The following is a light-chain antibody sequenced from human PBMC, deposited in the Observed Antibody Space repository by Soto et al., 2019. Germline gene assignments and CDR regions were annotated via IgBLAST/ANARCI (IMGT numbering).Light chain of an antibody. Sequence: DIQVTQSPSSLSASVGERVTITGRASQSISSYLNWYQQKPGKAPKLLIYAASSLQSGVPSRFSGSGSGTDFTLTISSLQPEDFATYYCQQSYSTPWTFGQGTKVDIK. V-gene: IGKV1-39*01. CDR3: QQSYSTPWT. CDR1: QSISSY. CDR2: AAS. J-gene: IGKJ1*01.